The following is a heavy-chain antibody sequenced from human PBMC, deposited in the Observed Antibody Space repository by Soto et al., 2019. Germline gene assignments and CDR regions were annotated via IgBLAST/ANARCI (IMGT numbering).Heavy chain of an antibody. J-gene: IGHJ4*02. D-gene: IGHD1-26*01. CDR2: IYYSGST. V-gene: IGHV4-39*01. CDR1: GGSISSSSYY. Sequence: PSETLSLTCTVSGGSISSSSYYWGWIRQPPGKGLEWIGSIYYSGSTYYNPSLKSRVTISVDTSKNQFSLKLSSVTAADTAVYYCARQGGLNDYWGQGTLVTVSS. CDR3: ARQGGLNDY.